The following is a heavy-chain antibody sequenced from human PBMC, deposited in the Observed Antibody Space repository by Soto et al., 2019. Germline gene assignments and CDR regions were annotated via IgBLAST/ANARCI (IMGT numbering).Heavy chain of an antibody. CDR2: ISGSGGTT. CDR1: GFTFSSYG. J-gene: IGHJ4*02. V-gene: IGHV3-23*01. Sequence: EVQLLESGGGLVQPGGSLRHSCAASGFTFSSYGMSWVRQAPGKGLEWVSAISGSGGTTYYADSVKGRFTISRDNSKNTLYLQMNSLRAEDTAVYYCAKRLEQQLVRYYFDYWGQGTLVTVSS. CDR3: AKRLEQQLVRYYFDY. D-gene: IGHD6-13*01.